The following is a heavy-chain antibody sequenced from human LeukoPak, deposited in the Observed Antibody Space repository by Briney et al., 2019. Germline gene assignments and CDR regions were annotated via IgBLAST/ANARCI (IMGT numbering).Heavy chain of an antibody. CDR1: GFTLSRYW. V-gene: IGHV3-74*01. J-gene: IGHJ4*02. Sequence: GGTLRLSCAASGFTLSRYWMHWVRQTPGKGLVWVSRINEDGTTINYADSVRGRFTISRDIAKNTLYLQMNSLRPEDTALYHCVKDFEGVDEFWGQGTLVTVSS. CDR2: INEDGTTI. D-gene: IGHD3-16*01. CDR3: VKDFEGVDEF.